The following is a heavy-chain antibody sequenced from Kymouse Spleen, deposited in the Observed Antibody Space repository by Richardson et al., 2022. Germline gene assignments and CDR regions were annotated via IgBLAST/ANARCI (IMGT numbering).Heavy chain of an antibody. CDR1: GFTFSSYG. V-gene: IGHV3-30*18. CDR3: AKDFLYSSSSDYYYYGMDV. CDR2: ISYDGSNK. Sequence: QVQLVESGGGVVQPGRSLRLSCAASGFTFSSYGMHWVRQAPGKGLEWVAVISYDGSNKYYADSVKGRFTISRDNSKNTLYLQMNSLRAEDTAVYYCAKDFLYSSSSDYYYYGMDVWGQGTTVTVSS. D-gene: IGHD6-6*01. J-gene: IGHJ6*02.